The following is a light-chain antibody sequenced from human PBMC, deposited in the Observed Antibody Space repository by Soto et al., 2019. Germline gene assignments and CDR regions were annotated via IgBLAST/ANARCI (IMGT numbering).Light chain of an antibody. CDR1: QSVSSY. CDR2: DAS. V-gene: IGKV3-11*01. Sequence: EIVIKQSPSTLSLSPDERSTLSCGASQSVSSYLAWYQQKPGQAPRLLIYDASNRATGIPARFSGSGSGTDFTLTISSLEPEDFAVYYCQQRSNWPPTFGQGTKVDI. CDR3: QQRSNWPPT. J-gene: IGKJ1*01.